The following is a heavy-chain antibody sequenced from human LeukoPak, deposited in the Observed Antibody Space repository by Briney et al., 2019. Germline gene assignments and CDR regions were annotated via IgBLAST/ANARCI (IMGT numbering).Heavy chain of an antibody. J-gene: IGHJ6*03. CDR2: ISYSGAT. Sequence: SETLSLTCTLSGGTVTSSTYFWGWIRQPPGKGLEWIGSISYSGATYYNPSLKSRVSMSVHTSKNQFSLKLSSVTAADTAVYCCARDGFYYHYYMDVWGEGTTVTVSS. CDR1: GGTVTSSTYF. D-gene: IGHD1-14*01. V-gene: IGHV4-39*07. CDR3: ARDGFYYHYYMDV.